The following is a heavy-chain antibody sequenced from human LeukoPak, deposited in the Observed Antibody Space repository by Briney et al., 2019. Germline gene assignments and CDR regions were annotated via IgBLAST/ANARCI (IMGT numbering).Heavy chain of an antibody. CDR3: AREWKDYYGSRSGVADAFDI. D-gene: IGHD3-10*01. V-gene: IGHV4-39*02. Sequence: SETLSLTCTVSGGSISSSSYYWGWIRQPPGKGLEWIGSIYYSGSTYYNPSLKSRVTISVDTSKNQFSLKLSSVTAADTAVYYCAREWKDYYGSRSGVADAFDIWGQGTMVTVSS. CDR2: IYYSGST. CDR1: GGSISSSSYY. J-gene: IGHJ3*02.